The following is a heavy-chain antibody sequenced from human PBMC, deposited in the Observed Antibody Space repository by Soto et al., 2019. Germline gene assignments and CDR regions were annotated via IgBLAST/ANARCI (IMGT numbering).Heavy chain of an antibody. CDR2: LSPSYPYT. CDR1: GFDFSTFG. Sequence: PGGSLRLSCAASGFDFSTFGMNWVRQAPGKGLEWVSFLSPSYPYTSYADSVKGRFTISGDNAKNSVSLQMNSLRADDTGVYYCVRGAGEYQKLLSYYYGLDVWGLGTTVTVSS. D-gene: IGHD7-27*01. J-gene: IGHJ6*02. CDR3: VRGAGEYQKLLSYYYGLDV. V-gene: IGHV3-21*03.